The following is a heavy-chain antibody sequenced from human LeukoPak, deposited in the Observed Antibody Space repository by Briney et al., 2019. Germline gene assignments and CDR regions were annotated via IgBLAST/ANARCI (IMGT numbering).Heavy chain of an antibody. J-gene: IGHJ4*02. D-gene: IGHD3-10*01. V-gene: IGHV4-34*01. CDR1: GGSFSGYY. CDR2: INHSGST. Sequence: SETLSLTCAVYGGSFSGYYWSWIRQPPGKGLEWIGEINHSGSTNYNPSLKSRVTISVDTSKNQFSLKLSSVTAADTAVYYCARGVCFGELYRDYWGQGTLVTVSS. CDR3: ARGVCFGELYRDY.